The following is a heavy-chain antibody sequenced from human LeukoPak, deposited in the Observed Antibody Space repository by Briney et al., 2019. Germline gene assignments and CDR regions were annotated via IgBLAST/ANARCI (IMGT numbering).Heavy chain of an antibody. CDR3: ARWDRFHGV. V-gene: IGHV3-21*01. CDR1: GFTFSTYS. D-gene: IGHD1-14*01. Sequence: PGGSLRLSCAASGFTFSTYSMNWVCQAPGKGLEWVSSISSSSTYIYYADSVKGRFTISRDNAKNSLYLQMNNLRAEDTAVYYCARWDRFHGVWGQGTLVTVSS. CDR2: ISSSSTYI. J-gene: IGHJ4*02.